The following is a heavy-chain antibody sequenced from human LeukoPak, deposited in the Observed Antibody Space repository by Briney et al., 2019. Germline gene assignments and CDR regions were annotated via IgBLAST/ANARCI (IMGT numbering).Heavy chain of an antibody. CDR3: AREGHHDSSGYFDY. V-gene: IGHV3-53*01. J-gene: IGHJ4*02. CDR1: GFTVSSNY. Sequence: GGSLRLSCAASGFTVSSNYMSWVRQAPGKGLEWVSVIYSGGSTYYADSVKGRFTISRDNSKNTLYLQMNSLRAGDTAVYYCAREGHHDSSGYFDYWGQGTLVTVSS. D-gene: IGHD3-22*01. CDR2: IYSGGST.